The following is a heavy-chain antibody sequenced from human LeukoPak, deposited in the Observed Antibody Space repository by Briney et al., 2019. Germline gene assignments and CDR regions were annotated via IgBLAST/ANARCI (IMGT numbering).Heavy chain of an antibody. CDR2: INYSGTT. CDR1: GGSISSNSYY. D-gene: IGHD1-26*01. J-gene: IGHJ4*02. V-gene: IGHV4-39*07. Sequence: MPSETLSLTCSVSGGSISSNSYYWGWIRQPPGKGLEWIATINYSGTTHYNPSLQSRVTMSADTSNNHFSLKLKSVTAADTAVYHCARGRWISGSYHNFDCWGQGTLVTVSS. CDR3: ARGRWISGSYHNFDC.